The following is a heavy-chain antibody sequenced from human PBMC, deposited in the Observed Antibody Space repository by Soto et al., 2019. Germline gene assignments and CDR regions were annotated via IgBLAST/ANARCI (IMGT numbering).Heavy chain of an antibody. D-gene: IGHD1-1*01. CDR2: INVSGGST. V-gene: IGHV3-23*01. Sequence: PGGSLRLSCTASGFTFKHYAMTWVRQGPGKGLEWVSSINVSGGSTYYAESVRGRFTISRDNSRNTLFLQMNSLRVEDTAVYYCAREGDRTAWLQLHFWGQGTLVTVSS. CDR3: AREGDRTAWLQLHF. J-gene: IGHJ4*02. CDR1: GFTFKHYA.